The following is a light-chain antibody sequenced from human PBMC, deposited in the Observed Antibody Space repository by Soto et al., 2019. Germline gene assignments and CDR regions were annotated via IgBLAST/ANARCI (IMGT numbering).Light chain of an antibody. CDR1: SSDVGGYNY. CDR3: SSYSSSGTLVV. J-gene: IGLJ3*02. V-gene: IGLV2-14*01. Sequence: QSVLTQPASVSGSPGQSITISCTGTSSDVGGYNYVSWYQQHPGKAPKLMISDVSNRPSGVSNRFSGSKSGNTASLTISGLQAEDEADYYCSSYSSSGTLVVFGGGTKVTVL. CDR2: DVS.